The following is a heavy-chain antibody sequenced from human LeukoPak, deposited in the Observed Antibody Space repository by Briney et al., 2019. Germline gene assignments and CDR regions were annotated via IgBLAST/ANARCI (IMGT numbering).Heavy chain of an antibody. D-gene: IGHD4-17*01. CDR1: GFTVSSNY. V-gene: IGHV3-53*01. J-gene: IGHJ4*02. CDR2: IYSGGST. CDR3: VRGDYGDYTLFDY. Sequence: PGGSLRLSCAASGFTVSSNYMSWVRQAPGKGLEWVSVIYSGGSTYYADSVKGRFTISRDNSKNTLHLQMNSLRAEDTAVYYCVRGDYGDYTLFDYWGQGTLVTVSS.